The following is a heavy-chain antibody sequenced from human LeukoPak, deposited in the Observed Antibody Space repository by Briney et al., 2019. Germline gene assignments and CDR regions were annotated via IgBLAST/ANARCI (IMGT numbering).Heavy chain of an antibody. D-gene: IGHD2-2*01. J-gene: IGHJ6*04. CDR2: IIPIFGTA. CDR1: GGTFSSYA. Sequence: ASVKASCKASGGTFSSYAISWVRQAPGQGLEWMGGIIPIFGTANCAQKFQGRVTITADKSTSTAYMELSSLRSEDTAVYYCARGVDIVVVPAAYTTTYYYYGMDVWGKGTTVTVSS. CDR3: ARGVDIVVVPAAYTTTYYYYGMDV. V-gene: IGHV1-69*06.